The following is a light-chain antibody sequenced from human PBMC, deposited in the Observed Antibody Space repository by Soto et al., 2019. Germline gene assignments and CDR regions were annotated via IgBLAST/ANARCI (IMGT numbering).Light chain of an antibody. J-gene: IGKJ1*01. CDR2: HAS. CDR3: QQYASYSPT. CDR1: QSINSR. V-gene: IGKV1-5*01. Sequence: DIQMTQSPSTLSASVGDRVTITCRASQSINSRLDWYQLKPGKAPKLLIYHASTLQSGVPSGFSGSGSGTEFTLTISSLQPDDFATYYCQQYASYSPTFGQGTKVDIK.